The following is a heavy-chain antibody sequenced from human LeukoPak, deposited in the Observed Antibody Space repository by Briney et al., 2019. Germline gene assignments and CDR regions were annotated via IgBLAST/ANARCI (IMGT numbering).Heavy chain of an antibody. J-gene: IGHJ4*02. Sequence: GYIYYSGSTYYNPSLKSRVTISVDTSKNQFSLKLSSVTAADTAVYYCARDGGGYNLTPFDYWGQGTLVTVSS. D-gene: IGHD5-24*01. CDR2: IYYSGST. CDR3: ARDGGGYNLTPFDY. V-gene: IGHV4-31*02.